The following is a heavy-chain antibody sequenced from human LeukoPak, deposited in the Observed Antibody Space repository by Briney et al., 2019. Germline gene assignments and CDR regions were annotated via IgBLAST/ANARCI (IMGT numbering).Heavy chain of an antibody. D-gene: IGHD6-13*01. CDR3: AKAPMEDSWYIHFDY. Sequence: PGGSLRLSCAAAGFTFSSYAMSWVRQAPGKGLEWVSAITNSGDNTYYADSVKGRFTICRDNSKNTLYLQINSLRAEDTAIYYCAKAPMEDSWYIHFDYWGQGTLVTVSS. CDR1: GFTFSSYA. V-gene: IGHV3-23*01. CDR2: ITNSGDNT. J-gene: IGHJ4*02.